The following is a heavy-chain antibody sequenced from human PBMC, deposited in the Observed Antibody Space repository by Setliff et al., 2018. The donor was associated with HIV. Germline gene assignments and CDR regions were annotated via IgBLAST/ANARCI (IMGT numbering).Heavy chain of an antibody. V-gene: IGHV7-4-1*02. D-gene: IGHD2-2*01. Sequence: GASVKVSCKASGYTFINYAMNWVRQAPGQGLEWMGWINTHTGSPTYAQAFTGRFVFSVDTSVSKAYLQISSLKAEDTAVYYCARDPGGLYCRSTSCQGGCFDPWGQG. J-gene: IGHJ5*02. CDR1: GYTFINYA. CDR3: ARDPGGLYCRSTSCQGGCFDP. CDR2: INTHTGSP.